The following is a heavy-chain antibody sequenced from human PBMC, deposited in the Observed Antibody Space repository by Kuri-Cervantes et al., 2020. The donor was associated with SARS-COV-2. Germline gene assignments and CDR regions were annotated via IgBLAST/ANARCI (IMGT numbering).Heavy chain of an antibody. J-gene: IGHJ6*02. CDR2: SPYRRNVG. Sequence: GGSLRLSCATSGFTFANYALHWVRQAPGKGLEWVAVSPYRRNVGYYADSVKGRFTISRDNSKNTLYLQMNSLRAEDTAVYYCARDRIVVVPAAIYYYGMDVWGQGTTVTVSS. CDR1: GFTFANYA. V-gene: IGHV3-33*05. CDR3: ARDRIVVVPAAIYYYGMDV. D-gene: IGHD2-2*01.